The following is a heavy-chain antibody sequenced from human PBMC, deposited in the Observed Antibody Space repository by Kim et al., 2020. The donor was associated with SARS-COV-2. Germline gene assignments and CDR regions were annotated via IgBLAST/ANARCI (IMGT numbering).Heavy chain of an antibody. J-gene: IGHJ2*01. V-gene: IGHV3-21*01. D-gene: IGHD6-19*01. CDR3: ARVAVDDNWYFDL. Sequence: AAELQGVFTITRDTANNSLYLRMISLRAEDTAVYYCARVAVDDNWYFDLWGRGTLVTVSS.